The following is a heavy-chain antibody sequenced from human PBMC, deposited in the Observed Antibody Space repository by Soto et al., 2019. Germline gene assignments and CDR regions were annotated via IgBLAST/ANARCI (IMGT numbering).Heavy chain of an antibody. V-gene: IGHV1-69*12. CDR1: GGTFSSYA. D-gene: IGHD5-12*01. CDR2: IIPIFGTA. Sequence: QVQLVQSGAEVKNPGSSVKVSCKASGGTFSSYAISWVRQAPGQGLEWMGGIIPIFGTATYAQKFQGRVTITADESRSTAYMELRRLRSEDRAVYYYARGDGYKPLAYGMAVRGQGTTVTVSS. CDR3: ARGDGYKPLAYGMAV. J-gene: IGHJ6*02.